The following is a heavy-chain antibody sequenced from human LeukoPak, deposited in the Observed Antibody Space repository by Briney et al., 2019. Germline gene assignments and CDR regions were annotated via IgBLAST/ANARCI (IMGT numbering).Heavy chain of an antibody. CDR3: ARARYCSSTSCYPDY. CDR1: GYTLTSYD. J-gene: IGHJ4*02. Sequence: ASVKVSCKASGYTLTSYDINWVRQATGQGLEWMGWMDPNSGNTGYAQKFQGRVTITRNTSISTAYMELSSLRSEDTAVYYCARARYCSSTSCYPDYWGQGTLVTVSS. V-gene: IGHV1-8*03. CDR2: MDPNSGNT. D-gene: IGHD2-2*01.